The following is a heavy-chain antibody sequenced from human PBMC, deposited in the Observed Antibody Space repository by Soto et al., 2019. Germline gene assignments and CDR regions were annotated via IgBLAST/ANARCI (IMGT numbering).Heavy chain of an antibody. CDR3: ARDSSSGLFYL. V-gene: IGHV4-61*01. CDR2: IFYSGST. D-gene: IGHD6-19*01. CDR1: GGSVSSGRFY. J-gene: IGHJ5*02. Sequence: SETLSLTCTVSGGSVSSGRFYWGWIRQPPGKGLEWIGDIFYSGSTKYSPSLRSRATISMDTSKNQFSLKLTSLTAADTAVYYCARDSSSGLFYLWGQGTLVTVSS.